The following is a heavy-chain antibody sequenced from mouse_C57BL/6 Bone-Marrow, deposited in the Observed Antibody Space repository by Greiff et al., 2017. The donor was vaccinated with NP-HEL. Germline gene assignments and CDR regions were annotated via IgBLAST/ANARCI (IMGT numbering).Heavy chain of an antibody. CDR3: TRELLRYGAMDY. D-gene: IGHD1-1*01. V-gene: IGHV1-15*01. J-gene: IGHJ4*01. CDR2: IDPETGGT. CDR1: GYTFTDYE. Sequence: QVQLQQSGAELVRPGASVTLSCKASGYTFTDYEMHWVKQTPVHGLEWIGAIDPETGGTAYNQKFKGKAILTADKSSSTAYMELRSLTSEDSAVYYCTRELLRYGAMDYWGQGTSVTVSS.